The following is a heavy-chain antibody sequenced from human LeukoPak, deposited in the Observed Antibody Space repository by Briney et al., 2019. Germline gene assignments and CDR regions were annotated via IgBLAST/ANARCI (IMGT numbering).Heavy chain of an antibody. Sequence: PSETLSLTCTVSGGSISSYYWSWIRQPAGKGLEWIGRIYTSGSTNYNPPLKSRVTMSVDTSKNQFSLKLSSVTAADTAVYYCARGCSSTSCYTGYFDLWGRGTLVTVS. J-gene: IGHJ2*01. D-gene: IGHD2-2*02. CDR2: IYTSGST. V-gene: IGHV4-4*07. CDR1: GGSISSYY. CDR3: ARGCSSTSCYTGYFDL.